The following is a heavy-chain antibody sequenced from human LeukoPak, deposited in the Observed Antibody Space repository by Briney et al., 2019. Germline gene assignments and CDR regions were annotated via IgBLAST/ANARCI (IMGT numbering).Heavy chain of an antibody. J-gene: IGHJ3*02. CDR1: GFTFSSYA. CDR2: ISSNGGST. CDR3: ARDRNEEMATFDRDDDAFDI. V-gene: IGHV3-64*01. Sequence: GGSLRLSCAASGFTFSSYAMHWVRQAPGKGLEYVSAISSNGGSTYYANSVKGRFTISRDNSKNTLYLQIGSLRAEDMAVYYCARDRNEEMATFDRDDDAFDIWGQGTMVTVSS. D-gene: IGHD5-24*01.